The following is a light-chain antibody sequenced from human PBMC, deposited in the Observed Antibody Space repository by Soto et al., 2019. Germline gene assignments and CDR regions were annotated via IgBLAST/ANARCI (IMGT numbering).Light chain of an antibody. J-gene: IGLJ3*02. CDR2: EVT. V-gene: IGLV2-8*01. Sequence: QSVLTQPPSASGSPGQSVTISCTGTTSDIGAYNYVSWYQQRPGKAPKLIIYEVTRRPSGVPDRIFGSKSYTTASLTVSGLQAEDEADYYCSAYTARSTLVFGGGTKVTVL. CDR3: SAYTARSTLV. CDR1: TSDIGAYNY.